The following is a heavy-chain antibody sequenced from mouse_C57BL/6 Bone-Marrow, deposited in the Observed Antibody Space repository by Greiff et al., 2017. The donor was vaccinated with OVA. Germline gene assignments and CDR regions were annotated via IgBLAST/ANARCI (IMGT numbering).Heavy chain of an antibody. V-gene: IGHV2-2*01. D-gene: IGHD1-1*01. CDR2: IWSGGST. J-gene: IGHJ3*01. CDR1: GFSLTSYG. Sequence: AQRVESGPGLVQPSQSLSITCTVSGFSLTSYGVHWVRQSPGKGLEWLGVIWSGGSTDYNAAFISRLSISKDNSKSQVFFKMNSLQADDTAIYYCARTGYGSSSFAYWGQGTLVTVSA. CDR3: ARTGYGSSSFAY.